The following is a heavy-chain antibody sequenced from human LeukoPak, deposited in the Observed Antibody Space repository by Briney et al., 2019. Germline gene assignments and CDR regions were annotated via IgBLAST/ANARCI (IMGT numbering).Heavy chain of an antibody. CDR1: GGSFSGYY. D-gene: IGHD3-16*01. CDR2: INHSGST. CDR3: ARRMGTFDP. J-gene: IGHJ5*02. Sequence: SETLSHTCAVYGGSFSGYYWSWIRQPPGKGLEWIGEINHSGSTNYNPSLKSRVTISVDTSKNQFSLKLSSVTAADTAVYYCARRMGTFDPWGQGTLVTVSS. V-gene: IGHV4-34*01.